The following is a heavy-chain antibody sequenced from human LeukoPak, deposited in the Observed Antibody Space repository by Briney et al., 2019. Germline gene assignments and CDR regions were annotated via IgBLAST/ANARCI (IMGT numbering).Heavy chain of an antibody. D-gene: IGHD5-24*01. J-gene: IGHJ2*01. CDR1: GGSIGSYY. CDR3: ATRDGYNYGGYFDL. Sequence: SETLSLTCTVSGGSIGSYYWSWIRQPPGKGLEWIGYIYYSGSTNYNPSLKSRVTISVDTSKNQFSLKLSSVTAADTAVYYCATRDGYNYGGYFDLWGRGTLVTVSS. V-gene: IGHV4-59*01. CDR2: IYYSGST.